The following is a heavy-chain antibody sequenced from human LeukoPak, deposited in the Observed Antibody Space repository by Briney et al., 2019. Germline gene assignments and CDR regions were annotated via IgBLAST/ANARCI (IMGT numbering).Heavy chain of an antibody. CDR3: ARAWAGSGSPREYNWFDP. V-gene: IGHV1-18*01. J-gene: IGHJ5*02. D-gene: IGHD3-10*01. Sequence: ASVKVSCKASGYTFTSYGISWVRQAPGQGLEWMGWISAYNGNTNYAQKLQGRVTMTTDTSTSTAYMELRSLRSDDTAVYYCARAWAGSGSPREYNWFDPWGQGTLVTVSS. CDR1: GYTFTSYG. CDR2: ISAYNGNT.